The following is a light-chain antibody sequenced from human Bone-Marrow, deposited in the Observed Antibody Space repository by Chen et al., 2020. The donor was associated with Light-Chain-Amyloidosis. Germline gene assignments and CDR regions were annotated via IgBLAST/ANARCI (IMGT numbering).Light chain of an antibody. CDR2: RDT. J-gene: IGLJ2*01. V-gene: IGLV3-25*03. CDR1: DLPTKY. CDR3: QSADSSGTYEVI. Sequence: SHVLTQPPSVSVSPGHTATITCSGDDLPTKYAYWYQQKPGQAPVLVIHRDTERPSGISERFSGSSSGTTATLTISGVQAEDEADYHCQSADSSGTYEVIFGGGTKLTVL.